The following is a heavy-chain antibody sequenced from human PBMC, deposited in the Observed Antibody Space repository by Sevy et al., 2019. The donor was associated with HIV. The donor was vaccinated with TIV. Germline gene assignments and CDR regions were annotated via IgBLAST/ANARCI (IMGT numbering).Heavy chain of an antibody. V-gene: IGHV6-1*01. CDR3: ARNPPYCSSTSCHFDY. CDR1: GDSVSSNSAA. J-gene: IGHJ4*02. CDR2: TYYRSKWYN. Sequence: KQSQTLSLTCAISGDSVSSNSAAWNWIRPSPSRGLEWLGRTYYRSKWYNDYAVSVKSRITINPDTSKNQFSLQLNSVTPEDTAVYYCARNPPYCSSTSCHFDYWGQGTLVTVSS. D-gene: IGHD2-2*01.